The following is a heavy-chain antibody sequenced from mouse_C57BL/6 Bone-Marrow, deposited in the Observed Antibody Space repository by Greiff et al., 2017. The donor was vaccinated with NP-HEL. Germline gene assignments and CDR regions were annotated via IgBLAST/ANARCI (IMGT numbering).Heavy chain of an antibody. CDR2: ISDGGSYT. V-gene: IGHV5-4*01. CDR3: ARGNWDVDWYFDV. J-gene: IGHJ1*03. Sequence: EVQLQQSGGGLVKPGGSLKLSCAASGFTFSSYAMSWVRQTPEKRLEWVATISDGGSYTYYPDNVKGRFTISRDNAKDNQYLQMSNLKSEDMAMDDCARGNWDVDWYFDVWGTGTTVTVSS. CDR1: GFTFSSYA. D-gene: IGHD4-1*01.